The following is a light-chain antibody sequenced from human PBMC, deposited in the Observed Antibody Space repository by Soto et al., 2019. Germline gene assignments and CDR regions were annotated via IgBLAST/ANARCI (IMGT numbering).Light chain of an antibody. J-gene: IGKJ1*01. CDR3: QHYNSYSEA. CDR1: QTISSW. V-gene: IGKV1-5*03. CDR2: KAS. Sequence: DIQMTQSPSTLSRSVGDRVTITCRASQTISSWLAWYQQKPGKAPKLLIYKASTLKRGVPSRFSGSGSGTEFTLTISSLQPDDFATYYCQHYNSYSEAFGQGTKVDI.